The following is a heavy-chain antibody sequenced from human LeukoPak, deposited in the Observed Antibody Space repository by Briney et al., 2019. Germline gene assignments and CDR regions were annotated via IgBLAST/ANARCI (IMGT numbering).Heavy chain of an antibody. CDR2: INPSGGST. Sequence: ASVKVSCKASGYTFTSYYMHWVRQAPGQGLEWMGIINPSGGSTSYAQKFQGRVTMTRDTSTSTVYMELSSLRSEDTAVYYCARGAAPFISSYYYYYYMDVWGKGTTVTVSS. CDR1: GYTFTSYY. CDR3: ARGAAPFISSYYYYYYMDV. J-gene: IGHJ6*03. V-gene: IGHV1-46*01. D-gene: IGHD2-15*01.